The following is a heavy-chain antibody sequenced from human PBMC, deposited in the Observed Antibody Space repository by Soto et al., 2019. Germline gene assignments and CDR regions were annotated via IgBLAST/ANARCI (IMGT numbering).Heavy chain of an antibody. Sequence: GSGPTLVNPTQTLTLTCTFSGFPLSTSGMRVSWIRQPPGKALEWLARIDWDDDKFYSTSLKTRLTISKDTSKNQVVLTMTNMDPVDTATYYCARMVGATLDYWGQGTLVTVSS. V-gene: IGHV2-70*04. CDR1: GFPLSTSGMR. CDR3: ARMVGATLDY. CDR2: IDWDDDK. J-gene: IGHJ4*02. D-gene: IGHD1-26*01.